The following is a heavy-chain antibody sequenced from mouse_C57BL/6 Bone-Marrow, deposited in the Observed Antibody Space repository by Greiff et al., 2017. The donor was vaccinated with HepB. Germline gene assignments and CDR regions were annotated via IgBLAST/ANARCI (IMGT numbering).Heavy chain of an antibody. CDR1: GYSITSGYY. CDR2: ISYDGSN. Sequence: VQLKESGPGLVKPSQSLSLTCSVTGYSITSGYYWNWIRQFPGNKLEWMGYISYDGSNNYNPSLKNRISITRDTSKNQFFLKLNSVTTEDTATYYCARGPGAWFAYWAKGLWSLSLQ. CDR3: ARGPGAWFAY. V-gene: IGHV3-6*01. J-gene: IGHJ3*01.